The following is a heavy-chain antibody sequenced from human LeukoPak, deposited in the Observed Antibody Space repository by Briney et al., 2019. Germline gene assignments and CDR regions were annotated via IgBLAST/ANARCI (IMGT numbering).Heavy chain of an antibody. CDR1: GYSISSGYY. D-gene: IGHD2-21*01. CDR3: ARVWGLIN. CDR2: IYHSGST. Sequence: SETLSLTCAVSGYSISSGYYWGWIRQPPGKGLEWIGSIYHSGSTYYNPSLKSRVTISVDTSKNQFSLKLSSVTAADTAVYYCARVWGLINWGQGTLVTVSS. V-gene: IGHV4-38-2*01. J-gene: IGHJ4*02.